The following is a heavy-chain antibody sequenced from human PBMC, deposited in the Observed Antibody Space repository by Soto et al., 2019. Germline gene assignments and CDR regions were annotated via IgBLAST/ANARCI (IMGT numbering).Heavy chain of an antibody. CDR2: IYSGGAT. Sequence: EVQLVESGGGLVQPGGSLRLSCAASGFTVSNNYMRWVRQAPGKGLEWVSLIYSGGATYYADSVKGRFTISRDNPKNTLYPQMNSLTAEDTAVYYCARDRTHNWVGGQGILVTVYS. D-gene: IGHD1-1*01. CDR1: GFTVSNNY. V-gene: IGHV3-66*01. CDR3: ARDRTHNWV. J-gene: IGHJ4*02.